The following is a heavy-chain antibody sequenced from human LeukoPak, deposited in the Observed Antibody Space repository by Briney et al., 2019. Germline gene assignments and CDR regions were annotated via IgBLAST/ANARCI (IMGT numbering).Heavy chain of an antibody. CDR3: ARPAGDDSSGYYYLDY. J-gene: IGHJ4*02. D-gene: IGHD3-22*01. CDR2: IYYSGST. Sequence: PSETLSLTCTVSGGSISSSSYHWGWIRQPPGKGLEWIGSIYYSGSTYYNPSLKSRVTISVDTSKNQFSLKLSSVTAADTAVYYCARPAGDDSSGYYYLDYWGQGTLVTVSS. V-gene: IGHV4-39*01. CDR1: GGSISSSSYH.